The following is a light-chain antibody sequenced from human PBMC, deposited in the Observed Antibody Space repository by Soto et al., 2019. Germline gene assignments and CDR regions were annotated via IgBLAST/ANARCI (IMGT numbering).Light chain of an antibody. CDR3: QQCNNWLRT. CDR2: GAS. J-gene: IGKJ1*01. V-gene: IGKV3-15*01. CDR1: QSVSSN. Sequence: EIVVTQSPAASSASPGEGTTLSCRAIQSVSSNLAWYQHKPGQAPRLLIYGASTRATGIPARFSGSGSGTDFTLTISSLQSEDFAVYYCQQCNNWLRTFGQGTKVDIK.